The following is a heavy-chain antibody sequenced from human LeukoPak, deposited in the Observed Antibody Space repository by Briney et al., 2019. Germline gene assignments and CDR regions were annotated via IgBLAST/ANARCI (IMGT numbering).Heavy chain of an antibody. Sequence: WVRQAPGXGLEWVSAMSGSGGSTYYADSVKGRFTISRDNSKNTLYLQMTSLRAEDTALYYCAKGGSCSGGTCPTDLDYWGQGTLVTVSS. J-gene: IGHJ4*02. V-gene: IGHV3-23*01. D-gene: IGHD2-15*01. CDR3: AKGGSCSGGTCPTDLDY. CDR2: MSGSGGST.